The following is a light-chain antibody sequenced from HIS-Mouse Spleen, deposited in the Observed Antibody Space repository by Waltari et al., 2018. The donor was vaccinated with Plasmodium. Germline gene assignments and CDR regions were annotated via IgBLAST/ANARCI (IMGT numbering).Light chain of an antibody. Sequence: SYELPQPPSVSVSRGQTARITCSGDALPKKYAYWYQQKSGQAPVLVIYEDSKRPSGIPERVSGSSSGTMATLTISGAQVEDEADYYCYSTDSSGNHRVFGGGTKLTVL. J-gene: IGLJ3*02. V-gene: IGLV3-10*01. CDR3: YSTDSSGNHRV. CDR2: EDS. CDR1: ALPKKY.